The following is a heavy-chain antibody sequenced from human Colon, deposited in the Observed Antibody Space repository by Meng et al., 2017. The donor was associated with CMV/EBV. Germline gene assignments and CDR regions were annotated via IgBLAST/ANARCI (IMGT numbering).Heavy chain of an antibody. CDR1: GFTFSDYY. CDR3: ARTNYFDTTGYYSDDY. V-gene: IGHV3-11*01. CDR2: ISSSATTI. J-gene: IGHJ4*02. D-gene: IGHD3-9*01. Sequence: GESLKISCAASGFTFSDYYMNWIRQAPGQGLEWVSYISSSATTIYYADSVKGRFTISRDNAKSTLYLEMNHLRADDTAVYYCARTNYFDTTGYYSDDYWGQGTLVTVSS.